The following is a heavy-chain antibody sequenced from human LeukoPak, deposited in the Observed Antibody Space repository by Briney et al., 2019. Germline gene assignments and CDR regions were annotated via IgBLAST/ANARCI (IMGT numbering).Heavy chain of an antibody. CDR2: IIPIFGTA. V-gene: IGHV1-69*05. CDR1: GGTFSSYA. Sequence: ASVKVSCKASGGTFSSYAISWVRQAPGQGLEWMGGIIPIFGTANYAQKLQGRVTITTDKSTSTAYMELSSLRSEDTAVYYCEAAHFSGYYYYYMDVWGKGTTVTVSS. D-gene: IGHD3-3*02. CDR3: EAAHFSGYYYYYMDV. J-gene: IGHJ6*03.